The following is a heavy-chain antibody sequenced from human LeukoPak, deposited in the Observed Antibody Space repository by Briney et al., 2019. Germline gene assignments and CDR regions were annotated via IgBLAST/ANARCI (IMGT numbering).Heavy chain of an antibody. J-gene: IGHJ4*02. CDR3: ARTPIYYYDNSGYYS. V-gene: IGHV4-4*07. CDR2: IYTRGST. D-gene: IGHD3-22*01. Sequence: LETLSLTCTVSGGSISSYYWSWIRQPAGKGLEWIGLIYTRGSTNNPSLKSRVTMSVDTSKNQFSLKLSSVTAADTAVYYCARTPIYYYDNSGYYSWGQGTLVTVSS. CDR1: GGSISSYY.